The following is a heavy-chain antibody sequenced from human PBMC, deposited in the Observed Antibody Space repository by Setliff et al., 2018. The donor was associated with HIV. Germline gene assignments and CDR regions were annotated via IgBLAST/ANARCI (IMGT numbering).Heavy chain of an antibody. CDR3: AREEISYYFDY. Sequence: GGSLRLSCAASGFTFTNYWMAWIRQAPGRGLEWAAIISNDGGREYYVDSVKGRFTISRDNAKNSLYLQMNSLRAEDTAVYYCAREEISYYFDYWGQGTLVTVSS. J-gene: IGHJ4*02. V-gene: IGHV3-7*01. CDR1: GFTFTNYW. CDR2: ISNDGGRE.